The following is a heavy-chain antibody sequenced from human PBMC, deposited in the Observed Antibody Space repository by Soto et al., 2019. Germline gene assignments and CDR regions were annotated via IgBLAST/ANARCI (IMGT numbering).Heavy chain of an antibody. CDR2: IYWDDDK. CDR3: AHCKAGWLPVWGAFDI. CDR1: GFSLSTSGVG. V-gene: IGHV2-5*02. D-gene: IGHD3-16*01. J-gene: IGHJ3*02. Sequence: SGPTLVKPTQTLTLTCTFSGFSLSTSGVGVGWIRQPPGKALEWLALIYWDDDKRYSPSLKSRLTITKDTSKNQVVLTMTNMDPVDTATYYCAHCKAGWLPVWGAFDIWGQGTMVTVSS.